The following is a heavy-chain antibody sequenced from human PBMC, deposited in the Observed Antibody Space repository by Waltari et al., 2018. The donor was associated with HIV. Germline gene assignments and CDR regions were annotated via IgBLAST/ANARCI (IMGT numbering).Heavy chain of an antibody. CDR2: ISTSSSAI. D-gene: IGHD6-6*01. CDR3: ARDRTRYYFDS. CDR1: GFSFSSYS. J-gene: IGHJ4*02. V-gene: IGHV3-48*01. Sequence: EVQLVESGGGLVQPGGSLRLSCTASGFSFSSYSMNWVRQAPGKLLYLLSYISTSSSAIFYADSVKGRFTISRDTAKNSLYLQMNSLRAEDTAVYYCARDRTRYYFDSWGQGTLVTVSS.